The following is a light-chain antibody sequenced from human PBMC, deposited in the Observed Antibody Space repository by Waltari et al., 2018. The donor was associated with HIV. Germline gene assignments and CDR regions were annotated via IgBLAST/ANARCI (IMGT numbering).Light chain of an antibody. V-gene: IGLV3-9*01. Sequence: SYELTQPLSLSVALGQTATFTCGGDKIGSTSVRWYQQRPGQAPVLVIYKDRSRPSGIPERFSAANSGNTATLIISGVQVGDEAVFYCQVWDGSTGVFGGGTKLTVL. CDR1: KIGSTS. CDR3: QVWDGSTGV. J-gene: IGLJ3*02. CDR2: KDR.